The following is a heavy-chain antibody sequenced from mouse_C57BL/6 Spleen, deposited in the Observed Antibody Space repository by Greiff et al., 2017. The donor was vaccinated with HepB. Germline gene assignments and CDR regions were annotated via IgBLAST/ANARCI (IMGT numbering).Heavy chain of an antibody. V-gene: IGHV1-81*01. CDR3: ARSGGKEESAY. CDR2: IYPRSGNT. Sequence: VQLQESGAELARPGASVKLSCKASGYTFTSYGISWVKQRTGQGLEWIGEIYPRSGNTYYNEKFKGKATLTADKSSSTAYMELRSLTSEDAAVYVCARSGGKEESAYWGQGTRVTVSA. D-gene: IGHD1-1*02. CDR1: GYTFTSYG. J-gene: IGHJ3*01.